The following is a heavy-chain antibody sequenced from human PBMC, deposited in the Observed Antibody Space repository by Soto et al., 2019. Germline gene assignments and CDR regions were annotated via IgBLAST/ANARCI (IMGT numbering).Heavy chain of an antibody. CDR2: IDIGNGNR. Sequence: QDHLVQSGPEVKRPGASVRISCKTSGFTFTDYSLHWVRQAPGQGLEWMGRIDIGNGNRKYSQDLQGRVTITSDTSASTEYMDLNSLKFEDTAVYYCATEGRSGWYDYWGQGTLVTVSS. J-gene: IGHJ4*02. CDR1: GFTFTDYS. D-gene: IGHD6-19*01. V-gene: IGHV1-3*04. CDR3: ATEGRSGWYDY.